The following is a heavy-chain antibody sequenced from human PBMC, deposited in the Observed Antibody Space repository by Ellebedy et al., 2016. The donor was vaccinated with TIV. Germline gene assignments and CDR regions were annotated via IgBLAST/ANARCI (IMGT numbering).Heavy chain of an antibody. CDR2: INAGNSNT. CDR1: GYSFSXHT. CDR3: ARDRGSTMVTRLLDF. J-gene: IGHJ4*02. D-gene: IGHD4-23*01. Sequence: AASVKVSCKASGYSFSXHTLXXVRQAPGQRLFWMGWINAGNSNTKYSQKFQGRLTITRDTSAYTYMELSSLRSEDTALYYCARDRGSTMVTRLLDFWGQGTLVTVSS. V-gene: IGHV1-3*01.